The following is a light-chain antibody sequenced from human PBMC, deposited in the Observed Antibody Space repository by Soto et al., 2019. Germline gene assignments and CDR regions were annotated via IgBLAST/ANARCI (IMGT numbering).Light chain of an antibody. CDR2: GAS. CDR1: QSVSSSY. V-gene: IGKV3-20*01. CDR3: QQYGSSPPVT. Sequence: EIVLTQSPGTLSLSPGERATLSCRASQSVSSSYLAWYQQKPGQAPRLLIYGASGRATRIPDRFSGSGSGTDFTLTINRLEPEDFAVYYCQQYGSSPPVTFGQGTRLEIK. J-gene: IGKJ5*01.